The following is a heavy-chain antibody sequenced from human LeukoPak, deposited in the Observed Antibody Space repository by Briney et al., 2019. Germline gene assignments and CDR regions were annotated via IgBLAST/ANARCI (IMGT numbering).Heavy chain of an antibody. Sequence: ASVKVSCKVSGYTLTELSMHWVRQAPGKGLEWMGGFDPEDGETIYAQKSQGRVTMTEDTSTDTAYMELSSLRSEDTAVYYCATLRTVTFRGPNWFDPWGQGTLVTVSS. CDR3: ATLRTVTFRGPNWFDP. D-gene: IGHD4-17*01. J-gene: IGHJ5*02. CDR2: FDPEDGET. V-gene: IGHV1-24*01. CDR1: GYTLTELS.